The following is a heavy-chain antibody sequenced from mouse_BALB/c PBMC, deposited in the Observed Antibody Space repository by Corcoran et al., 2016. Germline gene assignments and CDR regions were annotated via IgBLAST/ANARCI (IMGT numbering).Heavy chain of an antibody. Sequence: EVQLQQSGPELVKPGASVKMSCKASGYTFTNYVMHWGKQKPGQGLEWIGYINPYNDGSKYNDKFKGKAKLTSDKSSSTAYRELSILTSEYSAVYYGARWGITTAFDYWGQGTTLTVSS. CDR3: ARWGITTAFDY. J-gene: IGHJ2*01. CDR2: INPYNDGS. V-gene: IGHV1S136*01. CDR1: GYTFTNYV. D-gene: IGHD2-4*01.